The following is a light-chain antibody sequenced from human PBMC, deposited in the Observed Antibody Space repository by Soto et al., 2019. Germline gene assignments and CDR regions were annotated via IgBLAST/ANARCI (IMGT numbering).Light chain of an antibody. CDR1: QSISSW. V-gene: IGKV1-5*03. Sequence: DIQMTQYPSTLSATVGDRVPITCRASQSISSWLAWYQQKPGKAPKLLIYKASSLESGVPSRFSGSGSGTEFTLTISSLQPDDFATYYCQQYNSYPYTLGQGTRLEIK. CDR3: QQYNSYPYT. J-gene: IGKJ5*01. CDR2: KAS.